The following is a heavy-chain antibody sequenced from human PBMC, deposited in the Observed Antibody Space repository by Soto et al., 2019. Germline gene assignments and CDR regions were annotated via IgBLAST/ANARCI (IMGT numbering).Heavy chain of an antibody. CDR2: IVPILGSA. D-gene: IGHD6-25*01. J-gene: IGHJ4*02. CDR3: AADLRGQSGYDWGLDY. CDR1: GSAFSNYA. V-gene: IGHV1-69*13. Sequence: SVKVSCKASGSAFSNYAISWVRQAPGQGLEWMGAIVPILGSANYAQKFQGRATIIADESTNTAYMELGSLRSADTAVYYCAADLRGQSGYDWGLDYCGQRTLVTVSS.